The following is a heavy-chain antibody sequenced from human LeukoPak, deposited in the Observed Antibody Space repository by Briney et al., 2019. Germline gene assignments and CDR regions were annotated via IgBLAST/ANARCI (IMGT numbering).Heavy chain of an antibody. D-gene: IGHD1-26*01. Sequence: PSQTLSLTCTVSGGSISSGDYYWSWIRQPPGKGLEWIGYIYYSGSTYYNPSLKSRVTISVDTSKNQFSLKLSSVTAADTAVYYCARSNIVGATGPFDYWGQGTLVTVSS. V-gene: IGHV4-30-4*08. CDR2: IYYSGST. J-gene: IGHJ4*02. CDR1: GGSISSGDYY. CDR3: ARSNIVGATGPFDY.